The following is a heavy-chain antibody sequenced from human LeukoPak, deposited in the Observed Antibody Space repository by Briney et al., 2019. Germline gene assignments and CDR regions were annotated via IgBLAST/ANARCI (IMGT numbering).Heavy chain of an antibody. Sequence: AGESLRLSCAASGFTFSNYAMAWVRQAPGKGLEWVSGISGSGSNTFYTDSLKGRFTISRDNPKNTLYLQMNSLRAEDTAVYYCATEKGDSPDYWGQGTLVTVSS. CDR3: ATEKGDSPDY. D-gene: IGHD3-16*01. CDR2: ISGSGSNT. J-gene: IGHJ4*02. V-gene: IGHV3-23*01. CDR1: GFTFSNYA.